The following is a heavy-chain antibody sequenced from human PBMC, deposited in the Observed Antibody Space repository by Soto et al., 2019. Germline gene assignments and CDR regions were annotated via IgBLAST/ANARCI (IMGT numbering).Heavy chain of an antibody. J-gene: IGHJ4*02. V-gene: IGHV4-61*01. CDR2: IYYSGTT. Sequence: QVQLQESGPGLVKPSETLSLTCTVSGGAVSGGSYYWSWIRQPPGKGLEWIGYIYYSGTTNDNPSLKSRVTISLDTSKNQFSLKLSSVTAADTAVYYCARVRVSGSYPFDSWGQGTLVTVSS. D-gene: IGHD1-26*01. CDR1: GGAVSGGSYY. CDR3: ARVRVSGSYPFDS.